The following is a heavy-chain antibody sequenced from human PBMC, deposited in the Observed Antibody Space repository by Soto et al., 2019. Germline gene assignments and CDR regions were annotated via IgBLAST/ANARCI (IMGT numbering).Heavy chain of an antibody. Sequence: SETLSLTCAVYGGSFSSYHWSWIRQTPGKWLEWIGEINHLTTTNYNPSLKSRVIISLDTPKNQFSLKLSSVTAADTAVYYCARGYDTALAPIFWGQGSLVTVSS. CDR1: GGSFSSYH. J-gene: IGHJ4*02. D-gene: IGHD5-18*01. CDR2: INHLTTT. V-gene: IGHV4-34*01. CDR3: ARGYDTALAPIF.